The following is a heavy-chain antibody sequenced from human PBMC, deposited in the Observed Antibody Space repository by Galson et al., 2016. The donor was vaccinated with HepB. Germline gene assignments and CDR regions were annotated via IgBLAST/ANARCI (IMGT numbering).Heavy chain of an antibody. CDR2: ISYDAFNK. Sequence: SLRLSCAASGFSFSTYGMHWVRQAPGKGLEWLAVISYDAFNKYHAASVKGRFTISRDNSKNTLSLQLNSLRAEDTAVYYCAKPSGGFGELFNGMGVWGQGTTVTVSS. V-gene: IGHV3-30*18. J-gene: IGHJ6*02. CDR3: AKPSGGFGELFNGMGV. CDR1: GFSFSTYG. D-gene: IGHD3-10*01.